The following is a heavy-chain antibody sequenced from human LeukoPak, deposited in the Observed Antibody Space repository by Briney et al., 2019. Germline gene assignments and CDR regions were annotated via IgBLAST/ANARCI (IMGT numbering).Heavy chain of an antibody. Sequence: ASVPDSCKASGYTFTSYGISWVRQAPGQGLEWMGWISAYNGNTNYAQKLQGRVTMTTDTSTSTAYMELRSLRSDDTAVYYCARDDLVIGGYYYYGMDVWGPGPTVTVSS. J-gene: IGHJ6*02. CDR2: ISAYNGNT. CDR3: ARDDLVIGGYYYYGMDV. D-gene: IGHD3-9*01. CDR1: GYTFTSYG. V-gene: IGHV1-18*01.